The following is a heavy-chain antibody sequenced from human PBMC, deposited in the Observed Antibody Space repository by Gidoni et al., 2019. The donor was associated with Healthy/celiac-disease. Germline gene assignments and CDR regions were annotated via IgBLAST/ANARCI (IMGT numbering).Heavy chain of an antibody. CDR2: IYHSGST. D-gene: IGHD3-22*01. J-gene: IGHJ4*02. Sequence: QLQLQESGSGLVKPSQTLSLPCAVSGGSLSSGGYSWSWIRQPPGKGLEWIGYIYHSGSTYYNPSLKSRVTISVDRSKNQFSLKLSSVTAADTAVYYCARVVSSYDSSGYYYAFDYWGQGTLVTVSS. CDR1: GGSLSSGGYS. CDR3: ARVVSSYDSSGYYYAFDY. V-gene: IGHV4-30-2*01.